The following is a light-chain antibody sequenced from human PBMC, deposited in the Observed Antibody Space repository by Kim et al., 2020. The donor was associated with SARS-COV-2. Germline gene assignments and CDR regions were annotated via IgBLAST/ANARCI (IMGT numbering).Light chain of an antibody. Sequence: DIQMTQSPSSLSASVGDRVTITCRASQDIGNDLGWYQQNPGRAPKRLIYGASNLQSGVPSRFSGSGSETEFTLTINSLQPEDFATYFCLQRRTYPITLGQGTRLEIK. CDR1: QDIGND. J-gene: IGKJ5*01. CDR2: GAS. CDR3: LQRRTYPIT. V-gene: IGKV1-17*01.